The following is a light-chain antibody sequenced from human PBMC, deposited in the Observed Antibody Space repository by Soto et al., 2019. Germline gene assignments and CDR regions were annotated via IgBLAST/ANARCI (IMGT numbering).Light chain of an antibody. CDR3: QQFTSYRGS. CDR2: YAS. V-gene: IGKV3-20*01. J-gene: IGKJ2*04. CDR1: QLVSSN. Sequence: PRTRYISNRGGAXXSCVAIQLVSSNLAWYQHRPVQAPRLLIYYASSIPTGIPDRFSDAGSGTDFTLTLSTLVPEDYAVYYSQQFTSYRGS.